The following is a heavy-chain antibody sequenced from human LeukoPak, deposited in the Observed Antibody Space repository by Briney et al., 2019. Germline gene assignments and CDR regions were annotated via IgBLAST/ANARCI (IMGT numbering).Heavy chain of an antibody. D-gene: IGHD2-15*01. J-gene: IGHJ5*02. Sequence: GGSLRLSCAASGFTFSSYEMNWVRQAPGKGLEWVSYISSSGSTIYYADSVKGRFTISRDNAKNSLYLQMNSLRAEDTAVYYCARDWNPAKQKYCSGGSCYRGWFDPWGQGTLVTVSS. CDR2: ISSSGSTI. V-gene: IGHV3-48*03. CDR3: ARDWNPAKQKYCSGGSCYRGWFDP. CDR1: GFTFSSYE.